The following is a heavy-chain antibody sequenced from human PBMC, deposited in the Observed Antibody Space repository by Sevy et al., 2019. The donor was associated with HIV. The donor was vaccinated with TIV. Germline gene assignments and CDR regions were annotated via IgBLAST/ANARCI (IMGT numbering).Heavy chain of an antibody. V-gene: IGHV4-39*01. J-gene: IGHJ4*02. Sequence: SETLSLTCTVSGGSISSAGYYWGWIRQPPGKGLEWIGSIYYSGSTYHTPSLKSRVTFSVDTSKNQFSLKLNSVTAADTAVYYCARHRGYYWEVSDYWGQGTLVTVSS. D-gene: IGHD3-3*01. CDR3: ARHRGYYWEVSDY. CDR1: GGSISSAGYY. CDR2: IYYSGST.